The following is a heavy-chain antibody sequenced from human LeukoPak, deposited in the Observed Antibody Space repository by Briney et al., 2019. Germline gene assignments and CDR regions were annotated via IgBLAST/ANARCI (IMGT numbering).Heavy chain of an antibody. CDR1: GFTSNSYW. CDR3: ARGNAFDP. CDR2: ICSSSSYI. D-gene: IGHD2-2*01. J-gene: IGHJ5*02. Sequence: PGGSLRLSCAASGFTSNSYWMSWVRQAPGKGLEWVSSICSSSSYIYYADSVKGRFTISRDNAKNSLYLQMNSLRAEDTAVYYCARGNAFDPWGQGTLVTVSS. V-gene: IGHV3-21*01.